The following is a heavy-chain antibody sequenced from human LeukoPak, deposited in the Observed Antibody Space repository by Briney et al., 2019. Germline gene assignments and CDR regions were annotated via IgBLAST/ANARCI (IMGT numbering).Heavy chain of an antibody. CDR2: INPSGGST. V-gene: IGHV1-46*01. CDR1: GYTFTSYY. J-gene: IGHJ4*02. Sequence: ASVKVSCKASGYTFTSYYMHWVRQAPGQGLEWMGVINPSGGSTSYAQKFQGRVTMTRDTSTSTVYMELSSLRSEDTAVYYCARDGSSRYVDYWGQGTLVTVSS. CDR3: ARDGSSRYVDY. D-gene: IGHD1-26*01.